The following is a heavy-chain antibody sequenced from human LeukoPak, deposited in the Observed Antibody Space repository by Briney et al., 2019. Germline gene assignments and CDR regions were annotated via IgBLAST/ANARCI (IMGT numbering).Heavy chain of an antibody. Sequence: ASVKVSCKASGYTFTCYYMHWVRQAPGQGLELMGWINPNSGGTNYAQKFQGRVTMTRDTSISTAYMELSRLRSDDTAVYYCASGYGDYDPYYYYGMDVWGQGTTVTVSS. V-gene: IGHV1-2*02. CDR1: GYTFTCYY. D-gene: IGHD4-17*01. CDR2: INPNSGGT. J-gene: IGHJ6*02. CDR3: ASGYGDYDPYYYYGMDV.